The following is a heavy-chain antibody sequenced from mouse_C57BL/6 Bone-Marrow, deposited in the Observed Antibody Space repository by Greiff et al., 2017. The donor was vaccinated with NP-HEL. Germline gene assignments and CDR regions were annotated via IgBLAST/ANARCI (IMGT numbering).Heavy chain of an antibody. D-gene: IGHD1-1*01. J-gene: IGHJ1*03. CDR1: GYTFTSYW. CDR3: ARRYGSSYGYFDV. Sequence: QVQLQQPGAELVMPGASVKLSCKASGYTFTSYWMHWVKQRPGQGLEWIGEIDPSDSYTNYNQKFKGKSTLTVDKSSSTAYMQLSSLTSEDSAVYYCARRYGSSYGYFDVWGTGTTVTVSS. V-gene: IGHV1-69*01. CDR2: IDPSDSYT.